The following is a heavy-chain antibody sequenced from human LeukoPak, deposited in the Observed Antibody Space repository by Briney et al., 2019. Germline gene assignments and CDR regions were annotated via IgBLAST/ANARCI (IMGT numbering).Heavy chain of an antibody. CDR3: VRDRIEMATIRAFDI. J-gene: IGHJ3*02. D-gene: IGHD5-24*01. Sequence: GGSLRLSCAASGFTFSSYWMHWVRQVPGKGLVWVSRINSDGSSTNYADSVKGRFTISRDNAKKTLFLQMNSLRAEDTAVYYCVRDRIEMATIRAFDIWGPGTLVTVSS. CDR1: GFTFSSYW. CDR2: INSDGSST. V-gene: IGHV3-74*01.